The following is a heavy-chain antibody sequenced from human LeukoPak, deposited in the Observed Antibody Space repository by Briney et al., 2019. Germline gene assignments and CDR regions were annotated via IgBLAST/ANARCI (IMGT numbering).Heavy chain of an antibody. CDR2: ISGSGGST. CDR1: GFTFSTYA. V-gene: IGHV3-23*01. D-gene: IGHD6-13*01. Sequence: AGGSLRLSCAASGFTFSTYAMSWVRQAPGKGLEWVSTISGSGGSTYYTDSVKGRFTISRDNSKNTLYLQMNTLRAEDTAVYYCAKDRSAAGTLQYFDYWGQGTLVTVSS. J-gene: IGHJ4*02. CDR3: AKDRSAAGTLQYFDY.